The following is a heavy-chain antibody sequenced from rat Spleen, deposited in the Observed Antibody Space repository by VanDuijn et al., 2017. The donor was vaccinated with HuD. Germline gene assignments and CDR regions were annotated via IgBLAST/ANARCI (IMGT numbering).Heavy chain of an antibody. D-gene: IGHD1-2*01. CDR1: GYTFTNYY. Sequence: QVQLQQSGTELAQPGSSVKISCKASGYTFTNYYISWIKQTTGQGLEYIGYINTESGGTNYNEKFKGKATLTVDKSSSTAFMQLSSLTPDDSAVYYCARKDYSSPYWYFDFWGPGTMVTVSS. J-gene: IGHJ1*01. CDR3: ARKDYSSPYWYFDF. V-gene: IGHV1-43*01. CDR2: INTESGGT.